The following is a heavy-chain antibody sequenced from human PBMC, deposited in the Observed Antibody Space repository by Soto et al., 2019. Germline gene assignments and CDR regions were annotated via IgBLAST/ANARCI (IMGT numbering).Heavy chain of an antibody. D-gene: IGHD3-22*01. CDR1: GASISNYY. CDR2: IYYSGST. J-gene: IGHJ3*02. Sequence: PSQTLSLTCTVSGASISNYYWSWIRQPPGKGLEWLAYIYYSGSTNYNPSLKSRVTLSVDTSKNQFSLNLSSVTAADTAVYYCARHDYDSSGYYYGSAFDIWGQGTMVTVSS. V-gene: IGHV4-59*08. CDR3: ARHDYDSSGYYYGSAFDI.